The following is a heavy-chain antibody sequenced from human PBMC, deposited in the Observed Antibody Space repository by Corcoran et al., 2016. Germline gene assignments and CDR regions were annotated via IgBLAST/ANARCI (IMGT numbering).Heavy chain of an antibody. Sequence: QVQLVESGGGVVQPGRSLRLSCVVSGFPFSTYGMHWVRQAPGKGLEWVALISNDGSNICNVDSVKGRFTISRDNSKNTLYLQRNSLRPEDTAVYYCASGGEDYWGQGTLVTVSS. J-gene: IGHJ4*02. CDR3: ASGGEDY. CDR2: ISNDGSNI. V-gene: IGHV3-30*03. D-gene: IGHD3-16*01. CDR1: GFPFSTYG.